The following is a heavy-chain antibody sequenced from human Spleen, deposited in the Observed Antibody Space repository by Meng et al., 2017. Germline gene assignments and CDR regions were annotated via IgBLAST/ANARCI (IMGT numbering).Heavy chain of an antibody. D-gene: IGHD6-19*01. CDR2: IDHSGST. CDR1: GGSISSSNW. V-gene: IGHV4-4*02. Sequence: SETLSLTSAVSGGSISSSNWWTWVRQPPGKGLEWIGEIDHSGSTNYNPSLKSRVTISADKSKNQFSLKLNSVTAADTAVYYCARVAGWLFDAFDIWGQGTMVTVSS. J-gene: IGHJ3*02. CDR3: ARVAGWLFDAFDI.